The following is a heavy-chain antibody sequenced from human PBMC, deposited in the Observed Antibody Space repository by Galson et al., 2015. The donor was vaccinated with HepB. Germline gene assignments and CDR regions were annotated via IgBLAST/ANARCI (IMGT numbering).Heavy chain of an antibody. D-gene: IGHD6-13*01. CDR3: TTDSSAADDAFDI. V-gene: IGHV3-15*07. CDR1: GFTFSNAW. J-gene: IGHJ3*02. Sequence: SLRLSCAASGFTFSNAWMNRVRPAPGKGLEWVGRIKSKTDGGTTDYAAPVKGRFTISRDDSKNTLYLQMNSPKTEDTAVYYCTTDSSAADDAFDIWGQGTMVTVSS. CDR2: IKSKTDGGTT.